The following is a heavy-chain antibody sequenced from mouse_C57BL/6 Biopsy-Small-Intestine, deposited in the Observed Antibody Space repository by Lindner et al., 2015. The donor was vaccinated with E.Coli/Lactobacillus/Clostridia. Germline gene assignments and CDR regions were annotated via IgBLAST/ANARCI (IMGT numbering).Heavy chain of an antibody. J-gene: IGHJ3*01. CDR3: TRKLFDAFDV. Sequence: SVKVSCKASGGTFSSFAIGWVRQAPGQGLEWVGSISPTFSTTNYAQRLQDRVKITADKATNTAFMELSSLQSDDTAIYYCTRKLFDAFDVWGQGTVVTVSS. V-gene: IGHV1S26*01. CDR2: ISPTFSTT. D-gene: IGHD2-3*01. CDR1: GGTFSSFA.